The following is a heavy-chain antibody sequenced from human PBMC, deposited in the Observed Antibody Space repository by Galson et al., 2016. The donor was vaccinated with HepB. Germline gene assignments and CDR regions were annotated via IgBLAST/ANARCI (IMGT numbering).Heavy chain of an antibody. CDR1: GFSLSTSGMR. D-gene: IGHD3-10*01. CDR3: ARDSITMVRGTGMDV. J-gene: IGHJ6*02. V-gene: IGHV2-70*04. CDR2: LDWDDDK. Sequence: PALVKPTQTLTLTCTFSGFSLSTSGMRVSWIRQPPGKALEWLARLDWDDDKFYSTSLKTRLTISKDTSKNQVVLTMTNMDPVDTATYYCARDSITMVRGTGMDVWGQGTTVTVSS.